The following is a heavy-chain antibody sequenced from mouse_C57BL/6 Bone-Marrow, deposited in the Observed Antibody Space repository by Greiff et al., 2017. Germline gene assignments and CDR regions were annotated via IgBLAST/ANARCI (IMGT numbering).Heavy chain of an antibody. D-gene: IGHD1-2*01. CDR1: GYTFTSYW. V-gene: IGHV1-52*01. CDR2: INPSDSGT. CDR3: ARNGGVWSLDV. J-gene: IGHJ1*03. Sequence: VQLQQPGAELVRPGSSVKLSCKASGYTFTSYWMHWVKQRPIQGLEWIGNINPSDSGTHYNQKFKDKATLTVDKSSSTAYMQLSSLTSEDSAVYYGARNGGVWSLDVWGKGTTVTVSS.